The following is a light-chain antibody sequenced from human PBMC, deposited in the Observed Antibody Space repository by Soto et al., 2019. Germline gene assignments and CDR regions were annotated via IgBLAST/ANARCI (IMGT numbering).Light chain of an antibody. CDR1: QSISNN. CDR2: DAS. CDR3: QQYNNWPPKHT. Sequence: EILMTQSPATLSVSPGERVTLFCRASQSISNNLAWYQHKPGRAPRVLIYDASTRATGIPVRFSGSGSGTEFTLTISSLQSDDFAVYYCQQYNNWPPKHTFGQGTKVDIK. J-gene: IGKJ2*01. V-gene: IGKV3-15*01.